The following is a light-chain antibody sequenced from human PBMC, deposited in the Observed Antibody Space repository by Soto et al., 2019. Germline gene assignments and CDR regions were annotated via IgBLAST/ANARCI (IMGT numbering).Light chain of an antibody. J-gene: IGLJ1*01. V-gene: IGLV2-14*01. Sequence: QSVLSQPPSVSGSRGRSITIVCSGNRRDVGGYNYVSWYQQHPGKAPKLMIYDVRNRPSGVSNRFSGSKSVNTASLTISGLQAEDEADYYCSSYTTISNYVFGTGTKVT. CDR2: DVR. CDR1: RRDVGGYNY. CDR3: SSYTTISNYV.